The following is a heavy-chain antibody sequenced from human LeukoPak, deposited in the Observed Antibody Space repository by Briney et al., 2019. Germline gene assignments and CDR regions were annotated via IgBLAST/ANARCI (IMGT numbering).Heavy chain of an antibody. CDR2: IYYTGKT. V-gene: IGHV4-39*01. J-gene: IGHJ2*01. CDR3: ATLYTPNGVCNWYFDL. Sequence: PSETLSLTXTVSGGSINSGSHYWSWLRQPPGKGLEWIGSIYYTGKTYYNPSLKSRATMSVDTSKNHFSLTLSSVTAADTAVYYCATLYTPNGVCNWYFDLWGRGTLVTVSS. D-gene: IGHD2-8*01. CDR1: GGSINSGSHY.